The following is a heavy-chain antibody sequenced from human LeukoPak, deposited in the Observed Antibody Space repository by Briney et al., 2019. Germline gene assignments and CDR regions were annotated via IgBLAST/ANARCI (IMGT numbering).Heavy chain of an antibody. CDR1: GVSISSYH. V-gene: IGHV4-59*01. CDR3: AREAGDYDAFGI. Sequence: SETLSLTCTVSGVSISSYHWSWIRQPPGKGLEWIGYIYYSGSTNYNPSLKSRVTISVDTSKNQFSLKLSSVTAADTAVYYCAREAGDYDAFGIWGQGTMVTVSS. D-gene: IGHD4-17*01. J-gene: IGHJ3*02. CDR2: IYYSGST.